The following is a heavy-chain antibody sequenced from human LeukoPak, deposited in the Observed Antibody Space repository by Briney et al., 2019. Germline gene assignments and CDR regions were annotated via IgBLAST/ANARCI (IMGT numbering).Heavy chain of an antibody. J-gene: IGHJ4*02. CDR1: GFTFSSYA. V-gene: IGHV3-30-3*01. Sequence: GGSLRLSCAASGFTFSSYAMHWVRQAPGKGLEWVAVISYDGSNKYYADSVKGRFTISRDNSKNTLYLQMNSLRAEDTAVYYCAGDPQGAVGSDYFDYWGQGTLVTVSS. CDR2: ISYDGSNK. CDR3: AGDPQGAVGSDYFDY. D-gene: IGHD4/OR15-4a*01.